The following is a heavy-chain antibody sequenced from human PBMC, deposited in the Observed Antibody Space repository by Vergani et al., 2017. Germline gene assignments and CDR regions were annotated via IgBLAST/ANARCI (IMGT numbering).Heavy chain of an antibody. Sequence: EVQLVQSGAEVKKPGESLTISCKGSGYSFNSYWIGWVRQMPGKGLEWMGIIYPGDSDTRYSPSFQGQVTISADKSISTAYLQWSSLKASDTAMYYCARRDIVVVPAAVGGAFDIWGQGTMVTVSS. CDR3: ARRDIVVVPAAVGGAFDI. D-gene: IGHD2-2*01. J-gene: IGHJ3*02. CDR2: IYPGDSDT. V-gene: IGHV5-51*01. CDR1: GYSFNSYW.